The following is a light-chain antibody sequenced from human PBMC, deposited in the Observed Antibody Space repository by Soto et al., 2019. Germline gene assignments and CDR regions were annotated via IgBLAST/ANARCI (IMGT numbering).Light chain of an antibody. CDR1: SSDVGSYNY. V-gene: IGLV2-18*02. CDR3: CSYTSSSTYV. J-gene: IGLJ1*01. Sequence: ETSSDVGSYNYVSWYQQPPGTAPKLMICDVSNRPSGVPDRLSGSKSGNTASLTISGLQAKDEADYYCCSYTSSSTYVLGTGTKVTVL. CDR2: DVS.